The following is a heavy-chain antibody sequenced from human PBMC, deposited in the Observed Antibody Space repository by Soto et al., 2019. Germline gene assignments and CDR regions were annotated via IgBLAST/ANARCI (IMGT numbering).Heavy chain of an antibody. CDR3: AREVVVAATRTYFDYYGMDV. CDR1: GFTFSSNW. D-gene: IGHD2-15*01. V-gene: IGHV3-74*01. J-gene: IGHJ6*02. Sequence: EVQLVESGGGLVQAGGSLRLSCAASGFTFSSNWMHWVRQAPGKGLVWVSHIDIDGSSTNYADSVKGRFTISTDNAKNTVYLQMNSLRAEDTAVYYCAREVVVAATRTYFDYYGMDVWGQGTTVTVSS. CDR2: IDIDGSST.